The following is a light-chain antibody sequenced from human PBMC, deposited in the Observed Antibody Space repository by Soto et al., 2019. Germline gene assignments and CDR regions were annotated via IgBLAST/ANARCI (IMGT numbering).Light chain of an antibody. V-gene: IGKV1-5*01. CDR2: DTS. Sequence: DIQMTQYPSTLSASVGDRVTITCRASQSISSWLAWYQQKPGKAPNLLIYDTSVLETGVPSRFSGSGSGTDFTFTISSLQPEDIGTYYCQQYDNLPITFGQGTRLEI. CDR1: QSISSW. CDR3: QQYDNLPIT. J-gene: IGKJ5*01.